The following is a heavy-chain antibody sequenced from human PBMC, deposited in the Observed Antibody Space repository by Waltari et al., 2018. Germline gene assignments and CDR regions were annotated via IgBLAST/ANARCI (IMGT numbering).Heavy chain of an antibody. D-gene: IGHD3-22*01. J-gene: IGHJ3*02. V-gene: IGHV1-2*02. Sequence: QVQLVQSGDEVRKPGASVRVSCKASGYTFTAYYVHLVRQAPGQGLEWMGWINPNTGGTHYGQNFQGRVTMSSDTPIKTAYMELSGLTSDDTALYFCARSYFYESSGFGNDAFDIWGQGTKVVVSS. CDR1: GYTFTAYY. CDR2: INPNTGGT. CDR3: ARSYFYESSGFGNDAFDI.